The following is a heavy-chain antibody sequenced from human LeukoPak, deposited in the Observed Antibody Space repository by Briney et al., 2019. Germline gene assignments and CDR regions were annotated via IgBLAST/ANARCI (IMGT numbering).Heavy chain of an antibody. D-gene: IGHD6-19*01. CDR1: GFSFDDYG. Sequence: PGGSLRLSCAASGFSFDDYGLTWVRQAPGKGLEWVSGINWDGDSTDYADSVKGRFTISRDNAKNSLYLHMNSLRAEDTAAYYCARELAVAATGTFESWGQGTLVTVSS. CDR2: INWDGDST. CDR3: ARELAVAATGTFES. V-gene: IGHV3-20*04. J-gene: IGHJ4*02.